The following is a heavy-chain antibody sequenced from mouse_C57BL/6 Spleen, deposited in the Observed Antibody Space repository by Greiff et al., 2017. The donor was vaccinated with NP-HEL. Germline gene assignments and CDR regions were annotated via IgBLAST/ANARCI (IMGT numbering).Heavy chain of an antibody. CDR1: GYTFTSYW. Sequence: QVQLQQSGAELVMPGASVKLSCKASGYTFTSYWMHWVKQRPGQGLEWIGEIDPSDSYTNYNQKFKGKSTLTVDKSSSTAYVQLSSLTSEDSAVYYCASGGAGAMDYWGQGTSVTVSS. D-gene: IGHD6-1*01. V-gene: IGHV1-69*01. CDR3: ASGGAGAMDY. J-gene: IGHJ4*01. CDR2: IDPSDSYT.